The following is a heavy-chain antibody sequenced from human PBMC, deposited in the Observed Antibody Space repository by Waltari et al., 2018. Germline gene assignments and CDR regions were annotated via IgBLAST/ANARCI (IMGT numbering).Heavy chain of an antibody. CDR3: ARDTTSRERAGD. J-gene: IGHJ4*02. CDR2: IYTGERT. D-gene: IGHD1-1*01. CDR1: GLSVSNNY. Sequence: VRLVESGGGLIPPGGSLRLSCAASGLSVSNNYMHWVRQAPGKGREWVSVIYTGERTYYSDAVKGRFTISRDISKNMVYLQMNNLRAEDTALYYCARDTTSRERAGDWGQGTLVTVSS. V-gene: IGHV3-53*01.